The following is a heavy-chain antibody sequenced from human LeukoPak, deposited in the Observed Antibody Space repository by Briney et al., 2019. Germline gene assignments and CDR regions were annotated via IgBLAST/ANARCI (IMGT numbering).Heavy chain of an antibody. J-gene: IGHJ4*02. D-gene: IGHD3-10*01. CDR1: GSTFSTYA. CDR3: ARDRAPGGNYYDLSE. Sequence: PGGSLRLSCAASGSTFSTYAMHWVRQAPGKGLEWVAVTSFDGSNKYYAGSVKGRFTISRDNSKNTLYLQMNSLRTEDTALYYCARDRAPGGNYYDLSEWGQGTLVTVSS. V-gene: IGHV3-30-3*01. CDR2: TSFDGSNK.